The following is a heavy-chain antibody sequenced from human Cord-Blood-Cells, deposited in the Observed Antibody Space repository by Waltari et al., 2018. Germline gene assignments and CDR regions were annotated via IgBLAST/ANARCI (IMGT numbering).Heavy chain of an antibody. CDR2: TIPCLGIA. D-gene: IGHD2-2*01. V-gene: IGHV1-69*09. CDR3: ASPPSDCSSTSCYLDY. J-gene: IGHJ4*02. Sequence: QVQLVQSGAEVKKPGSSVKVSCKASGGTFSSYAISWVRQAPGQGLEWMGRTIPCLGIANYAHKFQGRVTITADKSTSTAYMELSSLRSEDTAVYYCASPPSDCSSTSCYLDYWGQGTLVTVSS. CDR1: GGTFSSYA.